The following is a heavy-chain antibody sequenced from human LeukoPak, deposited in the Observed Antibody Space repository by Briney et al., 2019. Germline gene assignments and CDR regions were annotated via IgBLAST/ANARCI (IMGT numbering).Heavy chain of an antibody. V-gene: IGHV4-38-2*01. Sequence: SETLSLTCGVSGFYLSSSHNWGWIRQPPGKGLEGIGSIYHSGSTNYNPSLQSRVTISVDTSKNQFSLTLSSLTAADTAVYYCARSLAYVSGRYYHFEYWGQGTLVTVSS. D-gene: IGHD3-10*01. J-gene: IGHJ4*02. CDR1: GFYLSSSHN. CDR2: IYHSGST. CDR3: ARSLAYVSGRYYHFEY.